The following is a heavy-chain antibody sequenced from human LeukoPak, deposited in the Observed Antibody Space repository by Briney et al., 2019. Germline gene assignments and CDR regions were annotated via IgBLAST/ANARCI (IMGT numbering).Heavy chain of an antibody. CDR2: IYYSGST. J-gene: IGHJ6*02. V-gene: IGHV4-59*12. CDR3: ARYSSVYYYYYGMDV. Sequence: PSETLSLTCTVSGGSISSYYWSWIRQPPGKGLEWIGYIYYSGSTNYNPSLKSRVTISVDTSKNQFSLKLSSVTAADTAVYYCARYSSVYYYYYGMDVWGQGTTVTVSS. CDR1: GGSISSYY. D-gene: IGHD6-25*01.